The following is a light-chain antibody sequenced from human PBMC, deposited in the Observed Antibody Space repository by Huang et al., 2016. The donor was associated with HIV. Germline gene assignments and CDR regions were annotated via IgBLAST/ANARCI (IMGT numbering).Light chain of an antibody. J-gene: IGKJ1*01. CDR1: QNITKS. Sequence: DIQMTQSPPSLSASVGDRVTFTCRADQNITKSLHWYQQKPRKAPKLLSYTVSTLESGVPSRFSGSGSGSRFTLNIGNLQPEDFATYYCQQSFSVPRTFG. CDR3: QQSFSVPRT. CDR2: TVS. V-gene: IGKV1-39*01.